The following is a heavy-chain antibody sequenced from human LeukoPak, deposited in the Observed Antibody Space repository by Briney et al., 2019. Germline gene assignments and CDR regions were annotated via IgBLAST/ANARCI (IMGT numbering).Heavy chain of an antibody. CDR3: ARSQPTNYDFWSGYYYYYYYMDV. V-gene: IGHV1-8*01. D-gene: IGHD3-3*01. CDR1: GYTFTSYD. CDR2: MNPNSGNT. Sequence: ASVKVSCKASGYTFTSYDINWVRQATGQGIEGKGWMNPNSGNTGYAQKFQGRVTMTRNTSISTAYMELSSLRSEDTAVYYCARSQPTNYDFWSGYYYYYYYMDVWGKGTTVTVSS. J-gene: IGHJ6*03.